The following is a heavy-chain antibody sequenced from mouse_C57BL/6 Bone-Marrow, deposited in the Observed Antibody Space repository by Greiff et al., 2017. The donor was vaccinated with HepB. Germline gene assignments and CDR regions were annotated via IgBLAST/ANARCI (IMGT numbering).Heavy chain of an antibody. V-gene: IGHV1-81*01. CDR2: IYPRSGNT. CDR3: ARDYYGSSYGFAY. Sequence: VQLQQSGAELARPGASVKLSCKASGYTFTSYGISWVKQRTGQGLEWIGEIYPRSGNTYYNEKFKGKATLTADKSSSTAYMELRSLTSEDFAVYFCARDYYGSSYGFAYWGQGTLVTVSA. J-gene: IGHJ3*01. CDR1: GYTFTSYG. D-gene: IGHD1-1*01.